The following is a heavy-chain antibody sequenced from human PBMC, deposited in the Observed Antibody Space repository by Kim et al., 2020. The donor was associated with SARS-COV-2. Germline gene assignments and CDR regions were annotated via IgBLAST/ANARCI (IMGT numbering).Heavy chain of an antibody. Sequence: KSTPSLQSRLTISVDRPKNQLSLTLTSVTAADTAVYYCARDLELFAGWFDPWGPGILVTVSS. D-gene: IGHD1-7*01. J-gene: IGHJ5*02. CDR3: ARDLELFAGWFDP. V-gene: IGHV4-4*02.